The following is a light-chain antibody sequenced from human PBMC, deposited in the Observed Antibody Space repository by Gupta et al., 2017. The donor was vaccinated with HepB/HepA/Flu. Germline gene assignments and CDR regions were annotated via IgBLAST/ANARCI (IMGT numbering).Light chain of an antibody. J-gene: IGLJ2*01. Sequence: QSALTQPASASGSPGQSITISCTGTSSDVGAWDHVSWYQHHPGKAPKLIIYGVNSRPSGVSTRFSGSKSGNTASLSISGLQAEDEAYYYCNSYTTRSTVLFGGGTKLTVL. CDR1: SSDVGAWDH. V-gene: IGLV2-14*03. CDR2: GVN. CDR3: NSYTTRSTVL.